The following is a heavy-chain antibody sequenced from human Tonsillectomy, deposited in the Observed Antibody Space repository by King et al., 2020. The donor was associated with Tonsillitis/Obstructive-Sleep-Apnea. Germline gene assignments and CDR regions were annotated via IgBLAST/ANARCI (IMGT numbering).Heavy chain of an antibody. D-gene: IGHD3-22*01. CDR3: VRGGESFYDSAGYYSN. J-gene: IGHJ4*02. Sequence: QLVQSGGGVVQPGRSLRLSCAASGFTFSTYIMHWVRQAPGKGLEWVAVISYDGSNKYYADSVKGRFTNSRDNSKNTVHVQMNSLRAEDTAVYYCVRGGESFYDSAGYYSNRGPGTLVTVSS. CDR1: GFTFSTYI. V-gene: IGHV3-30*04. CDR2: ISYDGSNK.